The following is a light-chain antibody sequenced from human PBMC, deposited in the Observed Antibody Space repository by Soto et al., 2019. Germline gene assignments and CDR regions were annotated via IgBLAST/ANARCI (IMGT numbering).Light chain of an antibody. CDR3: MQGTHWPPIT. V-gene: IGKV2-28*01. CDR2: LGS. CDR1: RGLLHSTGKNY. J-gene: IGKJ5*01. Sequence: DILMTQSPISLPVTPGEPASISCWSSRGLLHSTGKNYLDWFLQKPGQSPQLLIYLGSNRASGGPDRFSGSGSGTDFTLKISRVEAEDVGVYYCMQGTHWPPITFGQGTRLEIK.